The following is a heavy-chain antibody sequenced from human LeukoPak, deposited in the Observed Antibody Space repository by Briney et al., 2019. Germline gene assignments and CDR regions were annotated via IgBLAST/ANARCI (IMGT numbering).Heavy chain of an antibody. V-gene: IGHV1-69*05. D-gene: IGHD6-6*01. J-gene: IGHJ4*02. CDR1: GGTFSSYA. Sequence: SVKVSCKASGGTFSSYAISWVRQAPGQGLEWMGGIIPIFGTANYAQKFQGRVTITTDESTSTAYMELSSLRSEDTAVYYCAREALAARSIDYWGQGTLVTVSS. CDR3: AREALAARSIDY. CDR2: IIPIFGTA.